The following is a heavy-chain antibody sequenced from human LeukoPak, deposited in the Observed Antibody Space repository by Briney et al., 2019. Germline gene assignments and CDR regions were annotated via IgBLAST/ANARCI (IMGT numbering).Heavy chain of an antibody. D-gene: IGHD6-19*01. Sequence: ASVRVSCKASGYTFTSYGISWVRKAAGQGPELMGWINPNSGYTGYAQNFQGIVTITRSSSENTAFMELSSLRSEDTAVYYCARSSGWTHFDYWGQGTLVSVSS. CDR1: GYTFTSYG. V-gene: IGHV1-8*02. CDR3: ARSSGWTHFDY. CDR2: INPNSGYT. J-gene: IGHJ4*02.